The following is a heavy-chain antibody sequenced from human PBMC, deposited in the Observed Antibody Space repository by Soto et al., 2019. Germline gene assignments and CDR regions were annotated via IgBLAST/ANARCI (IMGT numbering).Heavy chain of an antibody. D-gene: IGHD4-17*01. Sequence: QVQLVQSGAEVKKPGASVKVSCKASGYTFTSYGISWVRQAPGQGLEWMGWISAYNGNTNYAQKLQGRVTMTTDTSTSTPYMELRSLRSDDTAVYYCARRATVTTSGDWYFDLWGRGTLVTVSS. CDR1: GYTFTSYG. CDR2: ISAYNGNT. J-gene: IGHJ2*01. V-gene: IGHV1-18*01. CDR3: ARRATVTTSGDWYFDL.